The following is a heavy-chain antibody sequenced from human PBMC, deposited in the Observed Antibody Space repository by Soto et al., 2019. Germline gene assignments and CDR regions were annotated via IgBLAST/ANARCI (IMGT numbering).Heavy chain of an antibody. Sequence: QVQLVQSGAEVKKPGASVKVSCKASGYTFTSYGISWVRQAPGQGLEWMGWISAYNGNTNYAQKLQGRVTMTTDTSTSTAYMELRSLRSDDTAVYYCASPATGDYYGSGSAYHYFGVDVWGQGTTVTVSS. CDR3: ASPATGDYYGSGSAYHYFGVDV. J-gene: IGHJ6*02. D-gene: IGHD3-10*01. CDR1: GYTFTSYG. V-gene: IGHV1-18*01. CDR2: ISAYNGNT.